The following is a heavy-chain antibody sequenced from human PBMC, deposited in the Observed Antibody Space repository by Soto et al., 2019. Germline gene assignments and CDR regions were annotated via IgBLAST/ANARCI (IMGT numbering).Heavy chain of an antibody. Sequence: QITLKESGPTLVKPTQTLTLTCTFSGFSLSTSGVGVGWIRQPPGKALEWLALIYWDDHKSYSPSLKSRLTITKDTSKNQVVLTMTNMDPVDTATYYCTHEGYYPGSGTCAENCYMDVWGKGTTVAVSS. CDR2: IYWDDHK. V-gene: IGHV2-5*02. CDR3: THEGYYPGSGTCAENCYMDV. J-gene: IGHJ6*03. CDR1: GFSLSTSGVG. D-gene: IGHD3-10*01.